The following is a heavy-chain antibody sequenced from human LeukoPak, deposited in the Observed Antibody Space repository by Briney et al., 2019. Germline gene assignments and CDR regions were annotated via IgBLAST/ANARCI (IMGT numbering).Heavy chain of an antibody. CDR2: IYYSGST. Sequence: SETLSLTCTVSGGSISSYYWSWIRQPPGKGLEWIGYIYYSGSTNYNSSLKSRVTISVDTSKNQFSLKLSSVTAADTAVYYCARHELTTFGGFDYWGQGTLVTVSS. CDR1: GGSISSYY. J-gene: IGHJ4*02. CDR3: ARHELTTFGGFDY. D-gene: IGHD3-16*01. V-gene: IGHV4-59*08.